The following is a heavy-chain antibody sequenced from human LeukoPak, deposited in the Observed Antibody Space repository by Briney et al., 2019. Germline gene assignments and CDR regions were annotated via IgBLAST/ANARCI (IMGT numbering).Heavy chain of an antibody. J-gene: IGHJ6*02. CDR2: IYYSGNT. CDR1: GDSINTKSYY. V-gene: IGHV4-39*01. CDR3: ARYYYGSGTTPIMDV. D-gene: IGHD3-10*01. Sequence: SETLSLTCTVSGDSINTKSYYWGWIRQPPGKGLEWIGSIYYSGNTYYNPSLKSRVTLSIDTSKNQFSLRLSSVTAADTAVYYCARYYYGSGTTPIMDVWGQGTTVTVSS.